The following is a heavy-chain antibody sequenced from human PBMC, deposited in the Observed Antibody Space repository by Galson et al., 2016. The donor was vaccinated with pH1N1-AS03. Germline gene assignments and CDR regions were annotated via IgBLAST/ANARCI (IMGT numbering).Heavy chain of an antibody. CDR2: IYPADSST. J-gene: IGHJ6*02. CDR1: GYTFSNHW. V-gene: IGHV5-51*01. Sequence: QSGAEVTKPGESLKISCKVSGYTFSNHWIGWVRQMPGKGLEWMGIIYPADSSTTYSPSFQGQVTISAVQSISTAYLQWSSLRASDSAMYFCARQQDGRGSGLEWLFWYGMDVWGQGTTVIVSS. CDR3: ARQQDGRGSGLEWLFWYGMDV. D-gene: IGHD3-3*01.